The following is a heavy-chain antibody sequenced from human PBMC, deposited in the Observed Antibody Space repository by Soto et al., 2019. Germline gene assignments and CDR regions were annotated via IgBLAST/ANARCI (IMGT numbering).Heavy chain of an antibody. J-gene: IGHJ4*02. D-gene: IGHD4-17*01. V-gene: IGHV3-7*03. CDR2: IRQDGSEK. CDR3: VRGYSDYTDYFDY. CDR1: GFSFSSFW. Sequence: EVQLVESGGGLVQPGESLRLSCAASGFSFSSFWMIWVRQAPGKGLEWVAIIRQDGSEKHYVDSVKGRFTVSRDNAEKSLYLQMDSLRPDDTAVYYCVRGYSDYTDYFDYWGQGALVTVSS.